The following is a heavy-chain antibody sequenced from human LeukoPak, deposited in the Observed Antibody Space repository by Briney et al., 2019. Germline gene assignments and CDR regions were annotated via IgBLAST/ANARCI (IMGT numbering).Heavy chain of an antibody. CDR1: GFTVSSNY. CDR3: AGEKSL. CDR2: IYSAGGT. J-gene: IGHJ4*02. V-gene: IGHV3-53*01. Sequence: PGGSLRLSCAASGFTVSSNYMSWVRQAPGKGLEWVSLIYSAGGTYYADSVKGRFTISRDNSKNTVYLQMNSLRAEDTAVYYCAGEKSLWGQGTLVTVSS.